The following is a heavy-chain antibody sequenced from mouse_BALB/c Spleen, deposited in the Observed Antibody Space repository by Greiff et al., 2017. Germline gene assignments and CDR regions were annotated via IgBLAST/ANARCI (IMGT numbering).Heavy chain of an antibody. CDR1: GFNITDTY. V-gene: IGHV14-3*02. CDR3: ASSLLGAMDY. J-gene: IGHJ4*01. D-gene: IGHD2-10*01. Sequence: EVQLQQSGAELVKPGASVKLSCTASGFNITDTYMHWVKQRPEQGLEWIGRIDPANGNTKYDPKFQGKATITADTSSNTAYLQLSSLTSEDTAVYYCASSLLGAMDYWGQGTSVTVSS. CDR2: IDPANGNT.